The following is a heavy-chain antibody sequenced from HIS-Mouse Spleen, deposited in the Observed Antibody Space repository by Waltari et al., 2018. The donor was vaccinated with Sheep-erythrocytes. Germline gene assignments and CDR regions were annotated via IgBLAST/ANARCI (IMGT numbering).Heavy chain of an antibody. CDR1: GFTFSNAW. CDR2: MKSKSDGGRT. J-gene: IGHJ3*02. CDR3: TTVFRVADAFDI. Sequence: EVQLVESGGGLVKPGGSLRLSCAASGFTFSNAWMSWVRQAPGEGLECVVGMKSKSDGGRTDYAAPVKCRFTISRDDSKNTLYLKMNSLKTEDTAVYYCTTVFRVADAFDIWGQGTMVTVSS. D-gene: IGHD3-3*01. V-gene: IGHV3-15*01.